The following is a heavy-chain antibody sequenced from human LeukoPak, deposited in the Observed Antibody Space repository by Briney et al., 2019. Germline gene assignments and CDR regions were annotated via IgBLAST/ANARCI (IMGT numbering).Heavy chain of an antibody. CDR3: ARDPSSGWSHFDY. CDR2: IYYSGNT. D-gene: IGHD6-19*01. J-gene: IGHJ4*02. V-gene: IGHV4-59*01. CDR1: GGSISSYY. Sequence: PSETLSLTCTVSGGSISSYYWSWIRQPPGKGLEWIGYIYYSGNTNYNPSLKSRVTISVDTSKKQFSLKLSSVTAADTAVYYCARDPSSGWSHFDYWGQGTLVTVSS.